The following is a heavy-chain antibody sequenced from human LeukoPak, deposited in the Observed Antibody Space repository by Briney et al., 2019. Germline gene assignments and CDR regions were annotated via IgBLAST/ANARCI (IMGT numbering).Heavy chain of an antibody. CDR2: IYYSGST. J-gene: IGHJ4*02. CDR1: GGSMSGSSYY. V-gene: IGHV4-39*07. D-gene: IGHD2-8*02. Sequence: SETLSLTCTVSGGSMSGSSYYWVWIRPPPGKGLEWIVSIYYSGSTYYNPSLKSRVTISVDTSKNQFSLKLNSVTAADTAVYYCARDSLLSLDYWGQGTLVTVSS. CDR3: ARDSLLSLDY.